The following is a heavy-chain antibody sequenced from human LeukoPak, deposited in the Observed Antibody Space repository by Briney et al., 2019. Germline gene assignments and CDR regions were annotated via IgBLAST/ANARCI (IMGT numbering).Heavy chain of an antibody. CDR2: ISGSGGST. V-gene: IGHV3-23*01. Sequence: PGGSLRLSCAASGFTFSSYAMSWVRQAPGKGLEWVSAISGSGGSTYYADSVKGRFTISRDNSKNTLYLQMNSLRAEDTAVYYCAKEKVGATKGGNAFDIWGQGTMVTVSS. D-gene: IGHD1-26*01. CDR3: AKEKVGATKGGNAFDI. J-gene: IGHJ3*02. CDR1: GFTFSSYA.